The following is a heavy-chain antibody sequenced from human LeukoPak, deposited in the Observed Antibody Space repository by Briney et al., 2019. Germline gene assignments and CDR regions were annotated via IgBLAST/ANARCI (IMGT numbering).Heavy chain of an antibody. CDR1: GFTVSSNY. J-gene: IGHJ4*02. CDR2: IYSGGST. Sequence: PGGSLRLSCAASGFTVSSNYMSWVRQAPGKGLEWVSVIYSGGSTYYADSVKGRFTISRHNSKNTLYLQMNSLRAEDTAVYYCARLYYYGAGSYYNDDYWGQGTLVTVSS. V-gene: IGHV3-53*04. D-gene: IGHD3-10*01. CDR3: ARLYYYGAGSYYNDDY.